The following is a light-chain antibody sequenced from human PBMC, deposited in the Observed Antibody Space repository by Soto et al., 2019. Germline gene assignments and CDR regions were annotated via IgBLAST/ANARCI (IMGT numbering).Light chain of an antibody. J-gene: IGKJ5*01. V-gene: IGKV3-11*01. CDR2: GAS. Sequence: IVWTQSPSILSLSPGERSTLSCMASQSVSSYLTWYQQKPGQAPRLLIYGASSRATGIPDRFSGSGSGTDFTLTISSLAPEDFAVYYCQHRSNWPPGFGQGTRLEIK. CDR3: QHRSNWPPG. CDR1: QSVSSY.